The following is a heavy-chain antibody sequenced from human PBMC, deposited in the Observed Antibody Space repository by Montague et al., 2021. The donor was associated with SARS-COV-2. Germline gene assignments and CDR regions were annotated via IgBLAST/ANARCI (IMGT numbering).Heavy chain of an antibody. CDR2: INHSGST. V-gene: IGHV4-34*01. CDR3: ARLGAITLVRGITKADFSNYGMDV. J-gene: IGHJ6*02. D-gene: IGHD3-10*01. CDR1: SGSFRGYY. Sequence: SETLSLTRAVSSGSFRGYYWSWIRQPPGKGLEWIGEINHSGSTTYNPSLESRVSISVDTSNKQFSLKVASVTAADTAVYYCARLGAITLVRGITKADFSNYGMDVWGQGTTVTVSS.